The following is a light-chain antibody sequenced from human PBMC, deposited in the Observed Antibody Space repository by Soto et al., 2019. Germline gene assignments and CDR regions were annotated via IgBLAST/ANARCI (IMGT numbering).Light chain of an antibody. CDR3: SSYISSSTFVV. J-gene: IGLJ2*01. V-gene: IGLV2-14*01. CDR1: SRDVGGYNY. Sequence: QSALTQPASVSGSPGQSITISRTGTSRDVGGYNYVSWHQQHPGKAPKVIITEVSNRPSGVSNRFSGSKSGNTASLTISGLQAEDEADYYCSSYISSSTFVVFGGGTKLTVL. CDR2: EVS.